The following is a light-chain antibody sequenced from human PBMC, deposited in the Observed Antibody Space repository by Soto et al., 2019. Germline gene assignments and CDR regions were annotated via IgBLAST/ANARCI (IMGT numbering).Light chain of an antibody. CDR2: GNT. V-gene: IGLV1-40*01. CDR1: ISNIGAGYD. CDR3: QSYDSSLINSV. Sequence: QSVLTQPPSVSGAPGQRVTISCIGSISNIGAGYDVRWYQQFPGTAPKLLIYGNTNRPSGVPDRFSGSKSGTSASLAITGLQAEDEADYYCQSYDSSLINSVFGGGTKLTVL. J-gene: IGLJ3*02.